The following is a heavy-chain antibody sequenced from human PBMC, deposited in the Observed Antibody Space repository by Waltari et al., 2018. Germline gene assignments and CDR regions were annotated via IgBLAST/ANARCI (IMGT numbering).Heavy chain of an antibody. J-gene: IGHJ4*02. CDR2: IYYSGST. V-gene: IGHV4-39*07. D-gene: IGHD3-10*01. CDR3: ARTDGSGSFFDY. CDR1: GGSISSSGYY. Sequence: QLQLQESGPGLVKPSETLSLPCTVSGGSISSSGYYWGWIRQPPGKGLEWIGSIYYSGSTYYNPSLKSRVTISVDTSKNQFSLKLSSVTAADTAVYYWARTDGSGSFFDYWGQGTLVTVSS.